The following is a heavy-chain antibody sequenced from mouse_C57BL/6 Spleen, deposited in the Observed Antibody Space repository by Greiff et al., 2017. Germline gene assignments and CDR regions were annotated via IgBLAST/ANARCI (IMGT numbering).Heavy chain of an antibody. CDR3: ARATVVAGGYFDV. V-gene: IGHV1-82*01. Sequence: VQLQQSGPELVKPGASVKISCKASGYAFSSSWMHWVKQRPGKGLEWIGRIYPGDGDTNYNGKFKGKATLTADKSSSTAYMQRSSLTSEDSAVYFCARATVVAGGYFDVWGTGTTVTVSS. CDR2: IYPGDGDT. D-gene: IGHD1-1*01. J-gene: IGHJ1*03. CDR1: GYAFSSSW.